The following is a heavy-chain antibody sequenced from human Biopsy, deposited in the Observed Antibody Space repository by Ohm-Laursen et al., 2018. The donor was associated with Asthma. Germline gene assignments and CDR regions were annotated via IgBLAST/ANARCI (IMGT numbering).Heavy chain of an antibody. CDR2: IYYSGST. CDR1: SRDH. CDR3: ARHRGDSSGYYYDSFDY. D-gene: IGHD3-22*01. Sequence: SRDHMFWVRQAPGKGLEFIGTIYYSGSTYYNPSLKSRVTISVDTSKNQFSLKLYSVTAADTAVYYCARHRGDSSGYYYDSFDYWGQGILVTVSS. V-gene: IGHV4-39*01. J-gene: IGHJ4*02.